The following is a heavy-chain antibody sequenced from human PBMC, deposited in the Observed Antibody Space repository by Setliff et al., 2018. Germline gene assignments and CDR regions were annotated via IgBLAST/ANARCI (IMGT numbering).Heavy chain of an antibody. CDR3: ARLGGSSGSGGFYYYYYYGMDV. CDR1: GYFISSGYY. D-gene: IGHD3-22*01. V-gene: IGHV4-38-2*01. Sequence: PSETLSLTCAVSGYFISSGYYWGWIRQPPGKGLEWIGSIYHSGSTYYNPSLKSRVTISVDTSKKQFSLKLSSETAADTAVYYCARLGGSSGSGGFYYYYYYGMDVWGQGTTVTVSS. J-gene: IGHJ6*02. CDR2: IYHSGST.